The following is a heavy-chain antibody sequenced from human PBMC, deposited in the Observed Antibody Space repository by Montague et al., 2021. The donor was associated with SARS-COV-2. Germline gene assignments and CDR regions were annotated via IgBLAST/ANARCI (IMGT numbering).Heavy chain of an antibody. Sequence: SRSLSWAASGFTFESYAMHLFRQAPGKGLEWVSGFSLDTDRIDYADSVKGRFIVSRDKAQDTLYLQMSSLRPEDSALYYCGKDLTPGGMDVWGQGTTVIVSS. V-gene: IGHV3-9*01. CDR1: GFTFESYA. D-gene: IGHD3-10*01. CDR3: GKDLTPGGMDV. CDR2: FSLDTDRI. J-gene: IGHJ6*02.